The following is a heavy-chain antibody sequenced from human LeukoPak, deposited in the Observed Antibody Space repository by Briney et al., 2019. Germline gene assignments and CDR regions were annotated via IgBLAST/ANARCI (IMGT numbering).Heavy chain of an antibody. V-gene: IGHV4-30-2*01. Sequence: SETLSLTCTVSGGSISSGGYYWSWIRQPPGKGLEWIGYIYHSGSTYYNPSLKSRVTISVDRSKNQFSLKLSSVTAADTAVYYCARDLWGWSDSDAFDIWGQGTMVTVSS. J-gene: IGHJ3*02. CDR1: GGSISSGGYY. CDR2: IYHSGST. D-gene: IGHD6-19*01. CDR3: ARDLWGWSDSDAFDI.